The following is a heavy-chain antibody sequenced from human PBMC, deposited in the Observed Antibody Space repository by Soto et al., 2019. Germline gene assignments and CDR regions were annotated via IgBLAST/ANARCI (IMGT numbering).Heavy chain of an antibody. Sequence: ASVKVSCKSSGYTFTSYHISWVRQAPGQGLEWMGWISAYNGNTNYAQKLQGRVTMTTDTSTSTAYMELRSLRSDDTAVYYCARDDSGDYHLDPWGQGTLVTLSA. J-gene: IGHJ5*02. CDR3: ARDDSGDYHLDP. CDR1: GYTFTSYH. V-gene: IGHV1-18*04. D-gene: IGHD3-22*01. CDR2: ISAYNGNT.